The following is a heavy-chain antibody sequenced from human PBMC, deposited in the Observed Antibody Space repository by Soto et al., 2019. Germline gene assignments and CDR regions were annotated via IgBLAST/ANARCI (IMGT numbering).Heavy chain of an antibody. V-gene: IGHV3-30*04. CDR3: ARAFPKALDY. CDR2: ISYDGSNK. CDR1: GFTFSSYA. J-gene: IGHJ4*02. Sequence: GGSLRLSCAASGFTFSSYAMHWVRQAPGKGLEWVAVISYDGSNKYYADSVKGRFTISRDNSKNTLYLQMNSLRAEDTAVYYCARAFPKALDYWGQGTLVTVSS.